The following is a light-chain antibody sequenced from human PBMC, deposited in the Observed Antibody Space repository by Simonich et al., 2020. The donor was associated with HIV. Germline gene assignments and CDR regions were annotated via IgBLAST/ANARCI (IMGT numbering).Light chain of an antibody. CDR2: DAS. CDR3: HQSYSTPRT. V-gene: IGKV1-39*01. Sequence: IQLTQSPSSLSASVGDRVSITCRASQGISSALAWYQQKPGKAPKLLIYDASSLQSGVPSRFSGSGSGTDFTLTISSLQPEDFATYYCHQSYSTPRTFGQETKVEIK. CDR1: QGISSA. J-gene: IGKJ1*01.